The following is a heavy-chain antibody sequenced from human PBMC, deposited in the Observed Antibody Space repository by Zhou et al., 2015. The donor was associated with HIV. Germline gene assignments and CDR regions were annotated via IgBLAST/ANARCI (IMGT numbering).Heavy chain of an antibody. D-gene: IGHD6-19*01. CDR2: INPNSGGT. J-gene: IGHJ4*02. V-gene: IGHV1-2*02. Sequence: QVQLVQSGAEVKKPGASVKVSCKASGYTFSGYYMHWVRQAPGQGLEWMGWINPNSGGTNYAQKFQGRVTMTGDTSTSITTAYMELSRLRSDDTAVYYCASEVAVAGTVDYWGQGTLVTVSP. CDR3: ASEVAVAGTVDY. CDR1: GYTFSGYY.